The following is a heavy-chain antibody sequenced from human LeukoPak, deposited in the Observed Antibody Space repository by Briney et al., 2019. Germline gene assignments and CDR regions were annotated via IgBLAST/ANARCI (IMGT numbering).Heavy chain of an antibody. J-gene: IGHJ6*02. CDR2: ISTYNGST. Sequence: GSVKVSCKASGYTFTSYGISWVRQAPGQGLEWMGWISTYNGSTNYAQKLQGRVTITTDTSTSTAYMELRSLRSDDTAVYYCARDRRIVVDYYYYYGMDVWGQGTTVTVSS. CDR1: GYTFTSYG. V-gene: IGHV1-18*01. CDR3: ARDRRIVVDYYYYYGMDV. D-gene: IGHD3-22*01.